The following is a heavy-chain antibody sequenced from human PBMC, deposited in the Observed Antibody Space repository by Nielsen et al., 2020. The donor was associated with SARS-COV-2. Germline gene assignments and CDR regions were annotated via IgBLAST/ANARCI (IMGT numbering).Heavy chain of an antibody. Sequence: GESLKISCAASGFTFSSYAMSWVRQAPGKGLEWVSAISGSGGSTYYADSVKGRFTISRDNSKNTLYLQMNSLRAEDTAVYYCAKLIGARGVKYFDYWGQGTLVTVSS. J-gene: IGHJ4*02. V-gene: IGHV3-23*01. D-gene: IGHD3-10*01. CDR2: ISGSGGST. CDR1: GFTFSSYA. CDR3: AKLIGARGVKYFDY.